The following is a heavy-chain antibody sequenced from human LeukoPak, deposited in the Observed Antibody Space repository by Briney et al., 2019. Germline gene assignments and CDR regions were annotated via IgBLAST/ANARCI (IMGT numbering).Heavy chain of an antibody. Sequence: SETLSPTCTVSGGSISSYYWSWIRQPPGKGLEWIGYIYYSGSTNYNPSLKSRVTMSVDTSKNQFSLKLSSVTAADTAVYYCARGLSIFGVDAFDIWGQGTMVTVSS. D-gene: IGHD3-3*01. J-gene: IGHJ3*02. CDR1: GGSISSYY. CDR3: ARGLSIFGVDAFDI. CDR2: IYYSGST. V-gene: IGHV4-59*12.